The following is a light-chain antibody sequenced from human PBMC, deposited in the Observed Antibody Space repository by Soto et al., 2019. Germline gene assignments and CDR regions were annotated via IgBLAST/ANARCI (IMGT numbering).Light chain of an antibody. CDR1: RSVSSN. CDR3: QQYNNWPPTWA. Sequence: EILMTQSPATLSVSPGERATLSCRASRSVSSNLAWYQQKPGQAPRLLIYGVSTRATDIPARFSGSGSGTEFTLTISSLQSEDFAVYYCQQYNNWPPTWAFGQGTKV. CDR2: GVS. V-gene: IGKV3-15*01. J-gene: IGKJ1*01.